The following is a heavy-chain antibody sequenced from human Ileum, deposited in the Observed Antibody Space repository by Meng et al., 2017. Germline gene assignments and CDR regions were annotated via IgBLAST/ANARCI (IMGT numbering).Heavy chain of an antibody. V-gene: IGHV4-34*02. Sequence: HVTLTHGADGILQPSETLSLHCVVFGGSFKDSEQSLGRHAPGKWLEWIGQINHSGRTNYKSSLQRRVPISVETSKSQFSLKLTSVTAADTAMYYCVRGPARETHDFDYWGQGALVTVSS. CDR1: GGSFKDSE. D-gene: IGHD1-26*01. CDR3: VRGPARETHDFDY. CDR2: INHSGRT. J-gene: IGHJ4*02.